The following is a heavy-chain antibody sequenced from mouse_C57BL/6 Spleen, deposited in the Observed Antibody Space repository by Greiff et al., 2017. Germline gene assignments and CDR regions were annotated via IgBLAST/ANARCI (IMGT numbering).Heavy chain of an antibody. D-gene: IGHD1-1*01. V-gene: IGHV5-6*01. J-gene: IGHJ2*01. CDR1: GFTFSSYG. CDR3: ARQTTVVAHFDD. CDR2: ISSGGSYT. Sequence: EVKLMESGGDLVKPGGSLKLSCAASGFTFSSYGMSWVRQTPDKRLEWVATISSGGSYTYYPDSVKGRFTISRDNAKNTLYLQMSRLKSEDTAMYYCARQTTVVAHFDDWGQGTTLTVSS.